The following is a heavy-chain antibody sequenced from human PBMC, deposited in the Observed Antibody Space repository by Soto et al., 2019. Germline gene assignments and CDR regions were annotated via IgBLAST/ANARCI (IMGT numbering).Heavy chain of an antibody. V-gene: IGHV3-23*01. CDR3: AKPLGRDILTGYNYYYYGMDV. J-gene: IGHJ6*02. D-gene: IGHD3-9*01. Sequence: HPGGSLRLSCAASGFTFSSYAMSWVRQAPGKGLEWVSAISGSGGSTYYADSVKGRFTISRDNSKNTLYLQMNSLRAEDTAVYYCAKPLGRDILTGYNYYYYGMDVWGQGTTVTVSS. CDR2: ISGSGGST. CDR1: GFTFSSYA.